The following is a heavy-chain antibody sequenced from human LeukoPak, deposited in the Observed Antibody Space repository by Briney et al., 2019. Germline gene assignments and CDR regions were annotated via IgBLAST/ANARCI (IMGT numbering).Heavy chain of an antibody. D-gene: IGHD4-23*01. Sequence: SETLSLTCAVYGGSFSGYYWSWIRQPPGKGLEWIGEINHSGSTNYNPSLKSRVTISVDTSKNQFSLKLSSVTAADTAVCYCARLIATVAGGTFDYWGQGTLVTVSS. J-gene: IGHJ4*02. CDR3: ARLIATVAGGTFDY. CDR1: GGSFSGYY. CDR2: INHSGST. V-gene: IGHV4-34*01.